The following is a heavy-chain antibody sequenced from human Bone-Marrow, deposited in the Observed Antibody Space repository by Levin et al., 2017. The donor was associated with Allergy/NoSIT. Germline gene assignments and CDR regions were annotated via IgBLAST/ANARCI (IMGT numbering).Heavy chain of an antibody. CDR1: GYTFTSYY. CDR2: INPSGGST. Sequence: GASVKVSCKASGYTFTSYYMHWVRQAPGQGLEWMGIINPSGGSTSYAQKFQGRVTMTRDTSTSTVYMELSSLRSEDTAVYYCARDPGAYGDYPFTGWFDPWGQGTLVTVSS. D-gene: IGHD4-17*01. CDR3: ARDPGAYGDYPFTGWFDP. V-gene: IGHV1-46*01. J-gene: IGHJ5*02.